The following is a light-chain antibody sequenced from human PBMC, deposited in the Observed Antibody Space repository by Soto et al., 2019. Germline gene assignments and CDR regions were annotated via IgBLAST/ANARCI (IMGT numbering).Light chain of an antibody. CDR3: QQSYSTAWT. CDR1: QSISTY. J-gene: IGKJ1*01. CDR2: AAS. Sequence: DIQMTQSPSSLSASVGDRVTITCRASQSISTYLSWYQQRPGKAPHLLIFAASSLHSGVPSTFSGSRSGTEFTLNISRLQAADVGTYDCQQSYSTAWTVGLGTKVEIK. V-gene: IGKV1-39*01.